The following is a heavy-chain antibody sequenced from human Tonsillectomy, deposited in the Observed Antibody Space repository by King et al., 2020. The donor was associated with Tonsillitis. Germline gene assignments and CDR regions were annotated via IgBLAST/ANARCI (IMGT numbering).Heavy chain of an antibody. CDR3: ARGLYDSSGFTLGF. CDR2: IIPISCLG. Sequence: GQLVQSGAEVKKPGSSVEGSYKASGDTFSSHAIAWVRKAPVQGLEWMGRIIPISCLGNYAQKFQGRVTITADKSTSTVYMELSSLRSEDTAVYYCARGLYDSSGFTLGFWGQGTLVTVSS. J-gene: IGHJ4*02. V-gene: IGHV1-69*09. CDR1: GDTFSSHA. D-gene: IGHD3-22*01.